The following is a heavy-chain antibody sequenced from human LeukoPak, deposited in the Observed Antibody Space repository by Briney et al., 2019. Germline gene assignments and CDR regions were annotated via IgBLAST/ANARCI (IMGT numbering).Heavy chain of an antibody. CDR2: IYYSGST. Sequence: SETLSLTCTVSGGSISSSSYYWGWIRQPPGKGLEWIGSIYYSGSTYYNPSLKSRVTISVDTSKNQFSLKLSSVTAADTAVYYCARVRSVVEIADYFDYWGQGTLVTVSS. D-gene: IGHD2-21*01. CDR1: GGSISSSSYY. CDR3: ARVRSVVEIADYFDY. V-gene: IGHV4-39*07. J-gene: IGHJ4*02.